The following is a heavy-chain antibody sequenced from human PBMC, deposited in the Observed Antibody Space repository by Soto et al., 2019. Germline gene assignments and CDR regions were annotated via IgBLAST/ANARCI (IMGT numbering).Heavy chain of an antibody. CDR3: AKRVRLDYSSSSPIEY. V-gene: IGHV3-15*01. D-gene: IGHD6-6*01. CDR1: GFTFSSAW. Sequence: PGGSLRLSCAASGFTFSSAWMSWVRQAPGKGLEWVARIKSKIDGGTTDYAAPVRGRFTISRDDSKNTLYLQMDSLQIEDTAVYYCAKRVRLDYSSSSPIEYWGQGTLVTVSS. J-gene: IGHJ4*02. CDR2: IKSKIDGGTT.